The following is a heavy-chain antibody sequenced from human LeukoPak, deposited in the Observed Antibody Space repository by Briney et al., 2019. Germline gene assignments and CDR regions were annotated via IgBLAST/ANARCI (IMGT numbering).Heavy chain of an antibody. CDR1: GFSFSSYG. Sequence: PGGPLRLSCAASGFSFSSYGMHWVRQAPGKGLEWVAFIRYDGSEKYYVDSVKGRFTISRDNAKNSLYLQMNSLRAEDTAVYYCARYYYYYMDVWGKGTTVTVSS. CDR3: ARYYYYYMDV. V-gene: IGHV3-30*02. CDR2: IRYDGSEK. J-gene: IGHJ6*03.